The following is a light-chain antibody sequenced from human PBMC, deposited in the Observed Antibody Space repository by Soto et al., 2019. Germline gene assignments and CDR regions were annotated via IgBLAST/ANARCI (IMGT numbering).Light chain of an antibody. CDR2: GVS. J-gene: IGKJ4*01. CDR1: QSVRSS. Sequence: EIVMTQSPGTLSVSPGKISTLSCRGSQSVRSSYLAWYQQKPGQAPRLLISGVSTGATGTPARFSGSGSGTEFTLTINSLQSEDCAIYYCQQYHTSPITFGGGTQVDIK. CDR3: QQYHTSPIT. V-gene: IGKV3-15*01.